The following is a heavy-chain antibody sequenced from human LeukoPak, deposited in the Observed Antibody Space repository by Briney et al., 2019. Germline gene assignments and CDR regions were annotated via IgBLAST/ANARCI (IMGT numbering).Heavy chain of an antibody. Sequence: GGSLRLSCQASGFPFSTFPMSWVRQAPGKGLEWVSTLSGDGSDTYYADSVKGRFTISRDNAKNTLYLQMNSLRAEDTAVYYCARERRGLGAIAFDIWGQGTMVTVSS. CDR2: LSGDGSDT. V-gene: IGHV3-23*01. D-gene: IGHD1-26*01. CDR3: ARERRGLGAIAFDI. J-gene: IGHJ3*02. CDR1: GFPFSTFP.